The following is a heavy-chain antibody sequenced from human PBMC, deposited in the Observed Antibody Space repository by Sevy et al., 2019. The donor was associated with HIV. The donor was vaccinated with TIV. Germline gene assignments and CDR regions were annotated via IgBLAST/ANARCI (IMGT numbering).Heavy chain of an antibody. V-gene: IGHV3-23*01. CDR1: GFRFGSQA. CDR3: AKDVPDQSWYDDFWSGSPCFDY. J-gene: IGHJ4*01. D-gene: IGHD3-3*01. Sequence: GGSLRLSCVGSGFRFGSQAMSWVRQAPGKGLEWVSGMSGRGDSRGYAHSVKGRFTISRDNSKNTVYLQMNSWTAEDTALYYCAKDVPDQSWYDDFWSGSPCFDYWGRGILVTVSS. CDR2: MSGRGDSR.